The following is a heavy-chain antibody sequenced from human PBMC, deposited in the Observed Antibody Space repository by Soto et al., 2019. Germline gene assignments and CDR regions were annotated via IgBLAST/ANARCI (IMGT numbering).Heavy chain of an antibody. CDR1: GFTFSSYW. CDR2: IKQDGSEK. V-gene: IGHV3-7*03. J-gene: IGHJ6*02. CDR3: AHSGSSGYYYYGMDV. Sequence: LRLSCAASGFTFSSYWMSWVRQAPGKGLEWVANIKQDGSEKYYVDSVKGRFTISRDNAKNSLYLQMNSLRAEDTAVYYCAHSGSSGYYYYGMDVWGQGTTVTVSS. D-gene: IGHD3-22*01.